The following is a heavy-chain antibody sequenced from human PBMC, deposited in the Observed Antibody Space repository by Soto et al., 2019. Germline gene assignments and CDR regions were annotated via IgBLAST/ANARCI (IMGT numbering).Heavy chain of an antibody. V-gene: IGHV3-30-3*01. D-gene: IGHD2-2*01. CDR1: GLTLSRYA. CDR2: ISDDRNNK. CDR3: ASSHPSPPVVPAARGYYYYGFDV. Sequence: PGGPLRLSCAASGLTLSRYAMPWVRKAPGKGLEWVAVISDDRNNKYYAASVRGRFTISRDNSKNTPDLQMNSLRAEDTAVYYGASSHPSPPVVPAARGYYYYGFDVWGQGTTVTVSS. J-gene: IGHJ6*02.